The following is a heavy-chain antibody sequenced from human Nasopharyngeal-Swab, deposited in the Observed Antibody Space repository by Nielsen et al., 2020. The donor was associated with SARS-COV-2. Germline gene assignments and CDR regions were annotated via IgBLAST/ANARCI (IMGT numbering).Heavy chain of an antibody. CDR1: GGSISGNY. CDR3: ARGRYSSGWYILYNWFDP. CDR2: INHSGST. J-gene: IGHJ5*02. V-gene: IGHV4-34*01. D-gene: IGHD6-19*01. Sequence: SETLSLTCTVSGGSISGNYWNWIRQPPGKGLEWIGEINHSGSTNYNPSLKSRVTISVDTSKNQFSLKLSSVTAADTAVYYCARGRYSSGWYILYNWFDPWGQGTLVTVSS.